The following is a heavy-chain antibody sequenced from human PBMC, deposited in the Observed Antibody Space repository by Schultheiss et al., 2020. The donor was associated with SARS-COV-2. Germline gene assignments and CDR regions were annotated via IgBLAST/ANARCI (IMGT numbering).Heavy chain of an antibody. D-gene: IGHD6-19*01. V-gene: IGHV4-39*07. CDR2: IYYSGST. J-gene: IGHJ5*02. Sequence: SETLSLTCTVSGVSISSSSYYWGWIRQPPGKGLEWIGSIYYSGSTYYNPSLKSRVTISVDTSKNQFSLKLSSVTAADTAVYYCARHSFNIAVAAYNWFDPWGQGTLVTVSS. CDR3: ARHSFNIAVAAYNWFDP. CDR1: GVSISSSSYY.